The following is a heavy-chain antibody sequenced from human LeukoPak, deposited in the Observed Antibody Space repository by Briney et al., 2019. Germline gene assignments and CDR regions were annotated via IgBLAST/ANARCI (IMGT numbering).Heavy chain of an antibody. CDR3: ARTSGMVRGVIIHYYYYMDV. CDR1: DGAIAGYS. D-gene: IGHD3-10*01. Sequence: SETLSLTCTVSDGAIAGYSWSWIRQPPGKGLGWIGYIYYSGDTNYNPSLQSRVTISVDTSKNQFSLKLSSVTAADTAVYYCARTSGMVRGVIIHYYYYMDVWGKGTTVTVSS. V-gene: IGHV4-59*12. J-gene: IGHJ6*03. CDR2: IYYSGDT.